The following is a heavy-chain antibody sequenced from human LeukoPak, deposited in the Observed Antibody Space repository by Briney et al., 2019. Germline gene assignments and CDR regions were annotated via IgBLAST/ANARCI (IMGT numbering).Heavy chain of an antibody. J-gene: IGHJ6*02. CDR2: IDPSDSYT. Sequence: KVSCKASGYTFTSYWISWVRQMPGKGLEWVGRIDPSDSYTSYSPSFQGHVTISVDKSIITAYLQWSSLKASDTAMYYCARLGGSGWYGMDVWGQGTTVTVSS. CDR3: ARLGGSGWYGMDV. D-gene: IGHD6-19*01. CDR1: GYTFTSYW. V-gene: IGHV5-10-1*01.